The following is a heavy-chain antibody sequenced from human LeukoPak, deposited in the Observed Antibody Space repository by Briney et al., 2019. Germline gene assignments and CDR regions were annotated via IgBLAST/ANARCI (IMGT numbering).Heavy chain of an antibody. Sequence: TSETLSLTCTVSGYSISSGYYWGWIRQPPGKGLEWIGSIYHSGNTYYNPSLKSRVTISVDTSKNQFSLKLNSVTAADTAVYYCARGDIVVVPADYWGQGTLVTVSS. V-gene: IGHV4-38-2*02. CDR2: IYHSGNT. J-gene: IGHJ4*02. D-gene: IGHD2-2*01. CDR1: GYSISSGYY. CDR3: ARGDIVVVPADY.